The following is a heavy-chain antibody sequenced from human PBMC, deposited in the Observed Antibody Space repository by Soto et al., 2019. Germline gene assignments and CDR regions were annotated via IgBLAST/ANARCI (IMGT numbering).Heavy chain of an antibody. J-gene: IGHJ4*02. CDR1: SGSITSEQR. V-gene: IGHV4-4*02. CDR3: ARSFGWYAIDH. CDR2: IHHSGRT. Sequence: QMQLQESGPGLVKPSETLSLICTVSSGSITSEQRWSWVRQPPGKGLEWIGEIHHSGRTNENPSLRSRVTMSVDKSKTQFSLKLNSVTAADTAVYFCARSFGWYAIDHWGQGTLVIVSS. D-gene: IGHD6-19*01.